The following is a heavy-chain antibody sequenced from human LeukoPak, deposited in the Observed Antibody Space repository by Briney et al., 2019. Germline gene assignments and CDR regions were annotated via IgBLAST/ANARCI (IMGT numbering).Heavy chain of an antibody. CDR2: INPSGGIT. J-gene: IGHJ6*03. Sequence: ASVKVSCKASGYTFTSYYLHWLRQAPGQGLEWMGIINPSGGITRYAQKFQGRVTMTRDTSTSTVYMELSSLRSEDTAVYYCARDLRSMITFWGVIAAGYYYYMDVWGKGTTVTISS. V-gene: IGHV1-46*01. D-gene: IGHD3-16*02. CDR1: GYTFTSYY. CDR3: ARDLRSMITFWGVIAAGYYYYMDV.